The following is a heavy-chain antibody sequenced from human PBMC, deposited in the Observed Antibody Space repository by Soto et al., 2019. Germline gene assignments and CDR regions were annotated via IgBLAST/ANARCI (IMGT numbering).Heavy chain of an antibody. CDR1: GFSLSTTGVG. J-gene: IGHJ6*02. D-gene: IGHD2-21*02. Sequence: QITLKESGPPLVKPTQTLTLTCTFSGFSLSTTGVGVGWIRQPPGKALEWFALIYWDDDKRYNPSLNSRLTITKDTSKNQVVLAMTNMDPVDSATYYCVQSRCGGDCLQSYSSHSYYGLDVWGQGTTVTVSS. CDR3: VQSRCGGDCLQSYSSHSYYGLDV. CDR2: IYWDDDK. V-gene: IGHV2-5*02.